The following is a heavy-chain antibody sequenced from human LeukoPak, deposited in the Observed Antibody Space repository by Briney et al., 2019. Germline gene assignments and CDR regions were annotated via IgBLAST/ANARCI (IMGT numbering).Heavy chain of an antibody. V-gene: IGHV3-23*01. CDR2: IRGNGATT. D-gene: IGHD3-16*02. CDR3: AKALGELSFIVDY. J-gene: IGHJ4*02. CDR1: GITFSSHA. Sequence: GGSLRLSCAASGITFSSHAMTWVRQAPGKGLEWVAAIRGNGATTDYADSVKGRFTISRDTSKNTLYLQMNSLRAEDTALYYCAKALGELSFIVDYWGQGTLVTVSS.